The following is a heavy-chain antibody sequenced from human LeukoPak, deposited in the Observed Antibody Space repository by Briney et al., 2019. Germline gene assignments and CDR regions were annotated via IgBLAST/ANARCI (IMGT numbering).Heavy chain of an antibody. CDR2: IKGDGNT. J-gene: IGHJ1*01. CDR1: GFTFSSYW. Sequence: GGSLRLSCAASGFTFSSYWMHWVRQAPGKGLVWVSRIKGDGNTNYADAVKGRFTISRDNAKNTVSLQMNSLRAEDTGVYYCARAPSEIGGYYPEYFRHWGQGTLVTVSS. D-gene: IGHD3-22*01. CDR3: ARAPSEIGGYYPEYFRH. V-gene: IGHV3-74*01.